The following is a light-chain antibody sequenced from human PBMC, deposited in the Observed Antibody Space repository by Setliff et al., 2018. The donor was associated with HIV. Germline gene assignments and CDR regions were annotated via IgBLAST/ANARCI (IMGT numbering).Light chain of an antibody. Sequence: LTQPASVSGSPGQSITISCTGTSSDVGGYNYVSWYQQHPGKAPKLMIYEVSNRPSGVSNRFSGSKSGNTASLTISGLQAEDEADYYCSSYTSSSTYVFGSGTKVTVL. CDR2: EVS. CDR1: SSDVGGYNY. CDR3: SSYTSSSTYV. V-gene: IGLV2-14*01. J-gene: IGLJ1*01.